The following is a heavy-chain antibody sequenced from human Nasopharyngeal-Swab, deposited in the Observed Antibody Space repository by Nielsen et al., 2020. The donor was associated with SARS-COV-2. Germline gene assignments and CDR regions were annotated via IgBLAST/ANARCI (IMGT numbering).Heavy chain of an antibody. CDR2: IIPILGIA. D-gene: IGHD3-10*01. V-gene: IGHV1-69*02. Sequence: WGRQAAGPGLEWMGRIIPILGIANYAQKFQGSVTITAGKSTSTAYMELSSLRSEDTAVYYCARYGSGSYGGDVDYWGQGTLVTVSS. J-gene: IGHJ4*02. CDR3: ARYGSGSYGGDVDY.